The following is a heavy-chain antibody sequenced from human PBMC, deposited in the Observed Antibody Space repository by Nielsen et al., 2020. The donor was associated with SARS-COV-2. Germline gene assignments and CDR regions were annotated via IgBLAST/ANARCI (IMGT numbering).Heavy chain of an antibody. J-gene: IGHJ3*02. Sequence: GESLKISCAASGFTFNIYAMAWVRQAPGRGLEWVSGTSASGASTYYADSVKGRFSISRDNSRNTLYLQMNSLRVEDTAIYFCAKDDVVRGDAYDIWGQGTVVTVSS. CDR2: TSASGAST. CDR1: GFTFNIYA. V-gene: IGHV3-23*01. D-gene: IGHD3-10*01. CDR3: AKDDVVRGDAYDI.